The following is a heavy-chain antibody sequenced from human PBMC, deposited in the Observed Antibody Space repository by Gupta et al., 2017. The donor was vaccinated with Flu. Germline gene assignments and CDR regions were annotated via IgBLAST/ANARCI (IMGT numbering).Heavy chain of an antibody. V-gene: IGHV4-59*01. D-gene: IGHD6-19*01. Sequence: SGASINTYFWSWVRQPPGQGLEWIGFVHYDGSTAYNPSLRGRVTLSVDSPNNLVSLNLRSVTAADTAVYFCARESAGNHEHNWFDPWGQGTRVTVSS. CDR1: GASINTYF. CDR3: ARESAGNHEHNWFDP. J-gene: IGHJ5*02. CDR2: VHYDGST.